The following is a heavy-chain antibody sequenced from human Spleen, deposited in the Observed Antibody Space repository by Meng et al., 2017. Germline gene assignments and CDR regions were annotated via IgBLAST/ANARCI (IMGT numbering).Heavy chain of an antibody. CDR1: GYTFTSYA. CDR3: ARGPSGYPNWFDP. CDR2: INAGNGNT. J-gene: IGHJ5*02. D-gene: IGHD3-3*01. Sequence: ASVKVSCKASGYTFTSYAMHWVRQAPGQRLEWMGWINAGNGNTKYSQKFQGRVTITRDTSASTAYMELSSLRSEDTAVYYCARGPSGYPNWFDPRGQGTLVTVSS. V-gene: IGHV1-3*01.